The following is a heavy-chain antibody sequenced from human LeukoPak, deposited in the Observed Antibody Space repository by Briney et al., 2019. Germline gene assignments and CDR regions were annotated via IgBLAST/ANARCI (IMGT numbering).Heavy chain of an antibody. J-gene: IGHJ6*04. CDR3: ATARMVRGEDGMDV. V-gene: IGHV1-24*01. Sequence: ASVKVSCKVSGYTLTELSMHWVRQAPGKGLEWMGGFDPEDGGTIYAQKFQGRVTMTEDTSTDAAYMELSSLRSEDPAVYYCATARMVRGEDGMDVWGKGTTVTVSS. CDR1: GYTLTELS. D-gene: IGHD3-10*01. CDR2: FDPEDGGT.